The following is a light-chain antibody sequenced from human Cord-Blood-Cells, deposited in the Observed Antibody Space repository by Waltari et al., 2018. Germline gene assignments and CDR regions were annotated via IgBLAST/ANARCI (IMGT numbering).Light chain of an antibody. Sequence: AIRMTQSPSSLSASTGDRVTITVRASQGISSYLDWYQQKPWKAPKLLIYAASTLQSGVPSRFSGSGSGTDFTLTISCLQSEDFATYYCQQYYSYPYTFGQGTKLEIK. CDR2: AAS. V-gene: IGKV1-8*01. CDR1: QGISSY. J-gene: IGKJ2*01. CDR3: QQYYSYPYT.